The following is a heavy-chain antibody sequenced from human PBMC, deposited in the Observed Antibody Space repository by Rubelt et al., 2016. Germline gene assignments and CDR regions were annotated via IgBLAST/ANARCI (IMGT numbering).Heavy chain of an antibody. D-gene: IGHD4/OR15-4a*01. J-gene: IGHJ5*02. V-gene: IGHV7-4-1*02. Sequence: QVQLVQSGSELKKPGASVKISCKASGYTLTTLAMNWVRQAPGQGLEWMGWINANTGDPTHAQGFTGRFVFSLDTSVNTAYLQISSLQPEDTAVYFCARGHYGAWGQGTLVTVSS. CDR1: GYTLTTLA. CDR3: ARGHYGA. CDR2: INANTGDP.